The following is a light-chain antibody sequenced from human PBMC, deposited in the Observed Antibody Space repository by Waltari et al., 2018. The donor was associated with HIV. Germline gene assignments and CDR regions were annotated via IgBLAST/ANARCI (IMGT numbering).Light chain of an antibody. V-gene: IGLV2-8*01. CDR3: SSYAGSNNLV. Sequence: QSALTQPPSASGSPGQSVTISCTATSSDVGGYNYVSCYQQHPGKAPKLMIYEVSKRPSGVPDRFSGSKSGNTASLTVSGLQAEDEADYYCSSYAGSNNLVFGGGTKLTVL. J-gene: IGLJ2*01. CDR1: SSDVGGYNY. CDR2: EVS.